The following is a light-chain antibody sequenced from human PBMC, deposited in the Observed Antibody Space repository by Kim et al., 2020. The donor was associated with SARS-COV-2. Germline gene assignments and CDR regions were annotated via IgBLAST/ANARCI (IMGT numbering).Light chain of an antibody. V-gene: IGKV1-5*03. CDR1: QSISSW. Sequence: LSASVGDRVTITCRASQSISSWLAWYQQKPGKAPKLLIYKASSLESGVPSRFSGSGSGTEFTLTISSLQPDDFATYYCQQSNSYYSFGQGTKLEI. CDR3: QQSNSYYS. J-gene: IGKJ2*03. CDR2: KAS.